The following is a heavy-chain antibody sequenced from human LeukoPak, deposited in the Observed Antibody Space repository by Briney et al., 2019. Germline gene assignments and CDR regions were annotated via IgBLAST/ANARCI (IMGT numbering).Heavy chain of an antibody. V-gene: IGHV3-21*01. CDR2: ISSGSSYI. D-gene: IGHD1-26*01. CDR1: GFTFSSYS. Sequence: GGSLRLSCAASGFTFSSYSMNWVRQAPGKGLEWVSSISSGSSYIYYADSVEGRFTISRDNAKNSLYLQMNSLRAEDTAVYYCARDLNRYSGTYCGSFDIWGPGTMVTVSS. J-gene: IGHJ3*02. CDR3: ARDLNRYSGTYCGSFDI.